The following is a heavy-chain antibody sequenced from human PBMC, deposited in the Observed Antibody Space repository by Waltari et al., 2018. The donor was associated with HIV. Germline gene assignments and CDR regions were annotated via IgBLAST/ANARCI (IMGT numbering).Heavy chain of an antibody. D-gene: IGHD3-22*01. CDR2: IYTSGST. Sequence: QVQLQESGPGLVKPSETLSLTCTVSGGSISSYYWSWIRQPAGKGLEWIGRIYTSGSTNYNPSLKSRVTMSVDTSKTQFSLKLSSVTAADTAVYYCARDRRGKWDSSGQLDYWGQGTLVTVSS. CDR1: GGSISSYY. CDR3: ARDRRGKWDSSGQLDY. V-gene: IGHV4-4*07. J-gene: IGHJ4*02.